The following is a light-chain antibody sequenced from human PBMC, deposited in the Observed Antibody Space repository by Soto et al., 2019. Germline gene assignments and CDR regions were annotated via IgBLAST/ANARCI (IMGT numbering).Light chain of an antibody. CDR3: QQYNNWPRAT. V-gene: IGKV3-15*01. CDR1: QSISIN. Sequence: IVMTQSPATVSVSPVERAILSCRASQSISINLAWYQQKPGQAPRLLIYAASNRATGFPARFSGSGSGTEFNLTISILQSEDFGVYYCQQYNNWPRATFGGGTKVDIK. CDR2: AAS. J-gene: IGKJ4*01.